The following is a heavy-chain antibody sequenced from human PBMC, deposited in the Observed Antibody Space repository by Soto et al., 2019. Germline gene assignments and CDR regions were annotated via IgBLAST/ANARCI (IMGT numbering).Heavy chain of an antibody. J-gene: IGHJ6*03. V-gene: IGHV4-30-4*01. CDR1: GGSIISGDCY. D-gene: IGHD4-17*01. Sequence: QVQLHESGPGLVKPSQTLSLTCTVSGGSIISGDCYWSWLRQTPGKGLEWIGCIYYSGDTNYNPTHKSRVITSVDPSNHQFSLKLSSVIAAVTAVYYGAREGEHLYGGNSDYYYNMDVGGQGTTVTVSS. CDR2: IYYSGDT. CDR3: AREGEHLYGGNSDYYYNMDV.